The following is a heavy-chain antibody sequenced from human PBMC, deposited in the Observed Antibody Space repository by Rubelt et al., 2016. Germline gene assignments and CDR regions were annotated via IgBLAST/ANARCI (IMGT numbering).Heavy chain of an antibody. D-gene: IGHD6-13*01. J-gene: IGHJ4*02. V-gene: IGHV1-18*01. CDR2: ISAYNGNQ. CDR3: ARDEPYSSSWYDY. CDR1: GYTFTSYG. Sequence: QVQLVQSEAEVKKPGAPVKISCKASGYTFTSYGISWVRQAPGQGLEWMGWISAYNGNQNYAQKIKGRVTMTAEKSTSAGYLEMRCLRFDDPAVYYCARDEPYSSSWYDYWGQGTPVTVSS.